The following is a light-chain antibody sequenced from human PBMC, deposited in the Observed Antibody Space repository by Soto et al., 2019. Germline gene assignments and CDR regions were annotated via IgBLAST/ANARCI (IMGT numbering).Light chain of an antibody. CDR2: GSS. V-gene: IGKV1-39*01. J-gene: IGKJ3*01. Sequence: DIPMTQSPSSLSASVGDRVTITCRASQSISTFLNWFQQKPGKVPKLLIFGSSTLPSGVPSRFSGSGSGTDFTLTISSLQPEDFATYYCQQSYSTPITFGPGTKLDIK. CDR1: QSISTF. CDR3: QQSYSTPIT.